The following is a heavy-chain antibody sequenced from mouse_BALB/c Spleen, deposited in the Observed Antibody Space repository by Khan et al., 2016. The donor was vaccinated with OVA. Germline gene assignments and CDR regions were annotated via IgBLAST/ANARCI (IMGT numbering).Heavy chain of an antibody. V-gene: IGHV2-3*01. J-gene: IGHJ4*01. CDR1: GFSLASYG. Sequence: QVQLKESGPGLVAPSQSLSITCTVSGFSLASYGVNWVRQPPGKGLEWLGVIWRDGSTNYHSALRSRLSINKENSKSKVFLKLNSQQTDDTATYYCAKWGTGYYAMDYWGQGTSVTVSS. CDR2: IWRDGST. D-gene: IGHD4-1*01. CDR3: AKWGTGYYAMDY.